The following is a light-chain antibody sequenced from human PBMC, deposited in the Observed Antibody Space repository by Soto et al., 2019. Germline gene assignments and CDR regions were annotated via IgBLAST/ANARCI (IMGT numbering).Light chain of an antibody. V-gene: IGKV3-20*01. CDR1: QSVSSSY. CDR3: QQYGSSPPVT. Sequence: EIVLTQSPGTLSLSPGERATLSCRASQSVSSSYLAWYQQKPGQAPRLLIYGASGRATGIPDRFSGSGSGTDFHLTINRLEPEDFEVYYCQQYGSSPPVTFGQGTRLEIK. CDR2: GAS. J-gene: IGKJ5*01.